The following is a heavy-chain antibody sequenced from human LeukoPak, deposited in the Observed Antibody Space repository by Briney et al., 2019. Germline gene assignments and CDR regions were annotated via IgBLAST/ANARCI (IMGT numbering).Heavy chain of an antibody. J-gene: IGHJ4*02. V-gene: IGHV3-7*01. Sequence: GGSLRLSCVASGFTLSRNWMSWVRQAPGKGLELVANINQDGSQKYFVDSVKGRFTISRDNARNSLYLQMNSLRAEDTAVYYCAKGYCSGGDCFYFDVWGQGTVVTVSS. CDR2: INQDGSQK. CDR1: GFTLSRNW. D-gene: IGHD2-15*01. CDR3: AKGYCSGGDCFYFDV.